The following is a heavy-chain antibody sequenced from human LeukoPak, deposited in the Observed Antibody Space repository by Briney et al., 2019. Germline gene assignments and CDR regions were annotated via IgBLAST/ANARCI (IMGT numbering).Heavy chain of an antibody. CDR3: ARYSGSQNGFDP. D-gene: IGHD2-15*01. CDR1: GGSISSGDYY. Sequence: TLTLTCTVSGGSISSGDYYWSWIRQPPGKGLEWIGYIYYSGSTYYNPSLKSRVTISVDTSKNQFSLKLSSVTAADTAVYYCARYSGSQNGFDPWGQGTLVTVSS. V-gene: IGHV4-30-4*08. CDR2: IYYSGST. J-gene: IGHJ5*02.